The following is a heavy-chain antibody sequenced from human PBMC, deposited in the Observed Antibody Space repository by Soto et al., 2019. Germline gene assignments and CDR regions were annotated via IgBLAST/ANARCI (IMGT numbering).Heavy chain of an antibody. V-gene: IGHV3-23*01. Sequence: GGSLRLSCVASGVTSTNFRNYARNWVRQAPGKGLECVSGISGNGLSTYYADSVKGRFIISREDSKNTLSLQMNSLRADDTAVFYCVKGSGAGIAMVTSNFDDRG. J-gene: IGHJ4*01. CDR3: VKGSGAGIAMVTSNFDD. CDR1: GVTSTNFRNYA. CDR2: ISGNGLST. D-gene: IGHD3-10*01.